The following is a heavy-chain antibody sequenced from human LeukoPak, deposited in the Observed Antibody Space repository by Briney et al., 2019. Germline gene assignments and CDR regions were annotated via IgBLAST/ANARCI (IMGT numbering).Heavy chain of an antibody. D-gene: IGHD3-3*01. Sequence: GGSLRLSCAASGFTFTDHYMSWVRQAPGKGLEWVSAISGSGGTTYYADSVKGRFTISRDNSKSTLYLQMNSLRAEDTAVYYCAKATIFGVVDYFDYWGQGTLVTVSS. CDR3: AKATIFGVVDYFDY. J-gene: IGHJ4*02. CDR1: GFTFTDHY. CDR2: ISGSGGTT. V-gene: IGHV3-23*01.